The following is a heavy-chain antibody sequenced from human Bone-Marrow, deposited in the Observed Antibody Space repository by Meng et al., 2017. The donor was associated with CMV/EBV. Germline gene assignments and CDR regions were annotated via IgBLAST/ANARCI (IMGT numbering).Heavy chain of an antibody. CDR3: ARGRMRADFDC. CDR1: GYTFTSYY. Sequence: ASVKVSCKASGYTFTSYYMHWVRQAPGQGLEWMGWFNGYNGDTNYAQKAQGRVTVTIDTSTNTACMEMRSLRSDDTAVYYCARGRMRADFDCWGQGTLVTVSS. V-gene: IGHV1-18*04. J-gene: IGHJ4*02. CDR2: FNGYNGDT.